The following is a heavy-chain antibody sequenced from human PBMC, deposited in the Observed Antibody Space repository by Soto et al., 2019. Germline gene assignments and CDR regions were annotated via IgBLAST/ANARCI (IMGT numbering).Heavy chain of an antibody. Sequence: PSETLSLTCTVSGGSISSGDYYWSWIRQPPGKGLEWIGYIYYSGSTYYNPSLKSRVTISVDTSKNQFSLKLSSVTAADTAVYYCARAFSENYDILTGYYSLDYWGQGTLVTVSS. CDR2: IYYSGST. CDR1: GGSISSGDYY. CDR3: ARAFSENYDILTGYYSLDY. V-gene: IGHV4-30-4*01. J-gene: IGHJ4*02. D-gene: IGHD3-9*01.